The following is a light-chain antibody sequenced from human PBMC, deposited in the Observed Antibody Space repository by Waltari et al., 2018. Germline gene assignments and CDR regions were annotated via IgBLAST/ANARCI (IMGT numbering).Light chain of an antibody. V-gene: IGKV1-9*01. CDR2: AAS. CDR1: QGISTY. Sequence: IQLTQSPSSLSASIGDRVTITCRASQGISTYLAWYQQRPGKAPKLLIYAASTLQRGVPSRVSGSGSGTDFTLTIDSLQPEDFATYYCQQLNSYPRTFGQGTKVEIK. CDR3: QQLNSYPRT. J-gene: IGKJ1*01.